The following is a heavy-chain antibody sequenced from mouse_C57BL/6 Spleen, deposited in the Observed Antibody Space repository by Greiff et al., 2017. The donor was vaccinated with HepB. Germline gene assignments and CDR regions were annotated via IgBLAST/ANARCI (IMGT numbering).Heavy chain of an antibody. CDR1: GYTFTDYY. Sequence: EVQLQQSGPELVKPGASVKISCKASGYTFTDYYMNWVKQSHGKSLEWIGDINPNNGGTSYNQKFKGKATLTVDKSSSTAYMELRSLTSEDSAVYYCARVGYSPFAYWGQGTLVTVSA. CDR3: ARVGYSPFAY. D-gene: IGHD2-2*01. CDR2: INPNNGGT. V-gene: IGHV1-26*01. J-gene: IGHJ3*01.